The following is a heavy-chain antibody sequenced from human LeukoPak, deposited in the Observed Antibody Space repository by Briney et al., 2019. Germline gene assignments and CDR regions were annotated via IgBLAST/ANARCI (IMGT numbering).Heavy chain of an antibody. CDR1: GGSLSGYY. J-gene: IGHJ4*02. CDR2: IHPSGST. V-gene: IGHV4-34*01. CDR3: SRGSDTYKSGVD. Sequence: SETLSLTCVVYGGSLSGYYWSWIRQPPGKGLEWIGEIHPSGSTNYNPSLKSRVTISVDTSKNQFSLKLSSVTAADTAVYFCSRGSDTYKSGVDWGQGTLVTVSS. D-gene: IGHD1-26*01.